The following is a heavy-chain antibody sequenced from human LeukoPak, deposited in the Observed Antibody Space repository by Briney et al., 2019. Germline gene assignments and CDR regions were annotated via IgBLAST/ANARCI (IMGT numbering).Heavy chain of an antibody. J-gene: IGHJ3*02. Sequence: ASVKVSCKASGGTFSSYAISWVRQAPGQGLEWMGGIIPIFGTANYAQKFQGRVTITADKSTSTAYMELSSLRSEDTAVYYCARGGYCSGGSCYPGAFDIWGQGTMVTVSS. CDR2: IIPIFGTA. CDR3: ARGGYCSGGSCYPGAFDI. CDR1: GGTFSSYA. D-gene: IGHD2-15*01. V-gene: IGHV1-69*06.